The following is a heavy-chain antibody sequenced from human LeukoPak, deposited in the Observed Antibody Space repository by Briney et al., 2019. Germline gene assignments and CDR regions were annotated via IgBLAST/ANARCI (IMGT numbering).Heavy chain of an antibody. J-gene: IGHJ4*02. CDR1: GFIFSKSW. V-gene: IGHV3-15*01. D-gene: IGHD6-6*01. CDR2: IKSKTDGGTT. Sequence: GGSLRLSCAGSGFIFSKSWMSWVRQAPGKGREWVGRIKSKTDGGTTDYAAPVKGRFTISRDDSKNTLYLQMESLKTEDTAVYYCTSSIAGSPSAPYWGQGTLVTVSS. CDR3: TSSIAGSPSAPY.